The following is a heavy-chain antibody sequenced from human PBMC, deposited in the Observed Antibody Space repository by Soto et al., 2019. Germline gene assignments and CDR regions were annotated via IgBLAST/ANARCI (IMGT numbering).Heavy chain of an antibody. CDR3: AKDAPATALNPYYYYYYGMDV. Sequence: GGSLRLSCAASGFTFSSYGMHWVRQAPGKGLEWVAVISYDGSNKYYADSVKGRFTISRDNSKNTLYLQMNSLRAEDTAVYYCAKDAPATALNPYYYYYYGMDVWGQGTTVTVSS. V-gene: IGHV3-30*18. J-gene: IGHJ6*02. CDR2: ISYDGSNK. CDR1: GFTFSSYG. D-gene: IGHD1-26*01.